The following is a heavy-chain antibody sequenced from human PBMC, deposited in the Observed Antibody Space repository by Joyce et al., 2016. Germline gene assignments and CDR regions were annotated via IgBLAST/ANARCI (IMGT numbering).Heavy chain of an antibody. CDR3: ARGGISYYYAMDV. Sequence: QLVESGGGVVKPGGSLRLSCEASGSTFSTSSMSWFRQAPGKGLEWVAAISDTSYYRFHAETVRGRFTVSRANAKKTLYLQMNSLRAEDSAVFYCARGGISYYYAMDVWGQGTTVTVSS. CDR1: GSTFSTSS. D-gene: IGHD3-16*01. CDR2: ISDTSYYR. V-gene: IGHV3-21*01. J-gene: IGHJ6*02.